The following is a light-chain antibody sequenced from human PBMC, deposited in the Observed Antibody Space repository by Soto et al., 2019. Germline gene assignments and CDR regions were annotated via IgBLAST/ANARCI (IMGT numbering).Light chain of an antibody. J-gene: IGKJ1*01. CDR1: QSIAGY. Sequence: EIVLTQSPGTLSLSPGERATLSCRASQSIAGYLAWYQKKPGQAPRLLIYGASIRATGIPDRFSGSGSGTDFTLTISRLEPEDFAVYYCQQYGTSPRTFGQGTKV. CDR2: GAS. CDR3: QQYGTSPRT. V-gene: IGKV3-20*01.